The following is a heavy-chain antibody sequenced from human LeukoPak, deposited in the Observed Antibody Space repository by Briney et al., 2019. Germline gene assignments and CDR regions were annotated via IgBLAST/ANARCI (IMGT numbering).Heavy chain of an antibody. CDR1: GYTFTGYY. CDR3: ARDHYDFWSGYSGFYYYMDV. CDR2: TNPNSGGT. J-gene: IGHJ6*03. V-gene: IGHV1-2*02. Sequence: GASVKVSCKASGYTFTGYYMHWVRQAPGQGLGWMGWTNPNSGGTNYAQKFQGRVTITADKSTSTAYMELSSLRSEDTAVYYCARDHYDFWSGYSGFYYYMDVWGKGTTVTVSS. D-gene: IGHD3-3*01.